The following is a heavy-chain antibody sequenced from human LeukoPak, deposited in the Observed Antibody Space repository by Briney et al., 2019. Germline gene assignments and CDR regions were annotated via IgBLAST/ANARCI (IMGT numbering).Heavy chain of an antibody. J-gene: IGHJ6*03. CDR1: GGSISSSSYY. CDR3: PRHRSNWNDRYYYYYYMDV. V-gene: IGHV4-39*01. D-gene: IGHD1-1*01. Sequence: KSSETLSLTCTVYGGSISSSSYYWGWIRQPRGKGLEWIGSMYYSGSTYYNPSLKSRVTISVDTSKNQFTLKLSSVTAADTAVYYCPRHRSNWNDRYYYYYYMDVWGKGTTVTISS. CDR2: MYYSGST.